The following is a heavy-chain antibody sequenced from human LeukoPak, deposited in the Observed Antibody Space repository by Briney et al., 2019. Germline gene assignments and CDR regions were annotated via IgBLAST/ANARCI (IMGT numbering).Heavy chain of an antibody. CDR1: GFPFSSNA. Sequence: GGSLRLSCAASGFPFSSNAMSWVRQAPGRGLEWVSAISASGGTTYFADSVQGRFTISRDNSKDTVYLQVNSLRAEDTALYYCVKVYREVVYDVLDIWGQGTMVTVSS. J-gene: IGHJ3*02. V-gene: IGHV3-23*01. D-gene: IGHD1-14*01. CDR3: VKVYREVVYDVLDI. CDR2: ISASGGTT.